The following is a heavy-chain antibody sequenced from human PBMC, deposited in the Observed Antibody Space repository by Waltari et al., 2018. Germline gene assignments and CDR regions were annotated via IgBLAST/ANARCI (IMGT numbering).Heavy chain of an antibody. V-gene: IGHV3-23*03. CDR1: GFTFSSYA. CDR3: AKDLPRRGDAFDI. CDR2: IYSGGSP. Sequence: EVQLLESGGGLVQPGGSLRLSCAASGFTFSSYAMSWVRQAPGKGLEWVSVIYSGGSPYYADSVKGRFTISRDNSKNTLYLQMNSLRAEDTAVYYCAKDLPRRGDAFDIWGQGTMVTVSS. J-gene: IGHJ3*02.